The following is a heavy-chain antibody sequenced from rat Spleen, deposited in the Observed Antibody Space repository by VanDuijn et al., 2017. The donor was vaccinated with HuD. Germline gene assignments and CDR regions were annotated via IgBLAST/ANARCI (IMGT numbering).Heavy chain of an antibody. V-gene: IGHV5-29*01. CDR1: GFTFSSFP. CDR2: INFDGSAT. J-gene: IGHJ2*01. CDR3: ARRHYGYTDYFDY. D-gene: IGHD1-9*01. Sequence: EVQLVESAGGLVQPGRSLKLSCAASGFTFSSFPMAWVRQAPKKGLEWVASINFDGSATYYRDSVKGRFTISRDIAKSTLSLQMDSLRSEDTATYYCARRHYGYTDYFDYWGQGVMVTVSS.